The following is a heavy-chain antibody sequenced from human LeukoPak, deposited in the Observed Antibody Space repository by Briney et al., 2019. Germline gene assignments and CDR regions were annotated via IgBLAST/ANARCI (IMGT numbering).Heavy chain of an antibody. CDR1: GFTFSSYS. CDR3: ARDQDYYDSSGLGYYYYMDV. CDR2: ISSSSYI. D-gene: IGHD3-22*01. J-gene: IGHJ6*03. V-gene: IGHV3-21*01. Sequence: GGSLRLSCAASGFTFSSYSMNWVRQAPGKGLEWVSSISSSSYIYYSDSVKGRFTISRDNAKNSLYLQMNSLRAEDTAVYYCARDQDYYDSSGLGYYYYMDVWGKGTTVTVSS.